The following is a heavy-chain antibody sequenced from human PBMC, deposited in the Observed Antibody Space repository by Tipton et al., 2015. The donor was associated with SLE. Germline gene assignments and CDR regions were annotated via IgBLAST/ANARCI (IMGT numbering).Heavy chain of an antibody. CDR2: ISNDGSNK. Sequence: SLRLSCVASEFTFSIYAMHWVRQAPGKGLEWVAVISNDGSNKYYADSVKGRFTASRDNSKNTLYLQLSSVRAEDTAVYHCARIDYSAYCSSDNCYAADYWGQGTLVIVSS. V-gene: IGHV3-30*04. J-gene: IGHJ4*02. CDR3: ARIDYSAYCSSDNCYAADY. CDR1: EFTFSIYA. D-gene: IGHD2-2*01.